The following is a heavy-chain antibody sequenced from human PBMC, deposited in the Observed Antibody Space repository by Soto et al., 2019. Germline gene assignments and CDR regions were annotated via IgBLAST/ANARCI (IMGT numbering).Heavy chain of an antibody. D-gene: IGHD3-10*01. J-gene: IGHJ4*02. CDR2: INHSGRT. CDR3: ARGITILEAVQEDAPYNYYLDY. V-gene: IGHV4-34*01. Sequence: PXETLSLAWAVDGGSFGGYYRTWIRQPPGKRRDWIGEINHSGRTNQNPSLKSRVTISVDTSKNQFSLKVKSMTAADTAVYYCARGITILEAVQEDAPYNYYLDYWSQGPLVTVSS. CDR1: GGSFGGYY.